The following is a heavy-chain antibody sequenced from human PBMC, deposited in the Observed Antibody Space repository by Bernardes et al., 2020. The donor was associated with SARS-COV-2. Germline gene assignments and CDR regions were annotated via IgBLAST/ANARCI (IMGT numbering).Heavy chain of an antibody. D-gene: IGHD2-2*02. CDR3: ARDLAADIPF. CDR1: GFTLSTYT. J-gene: IGHJ4*02. V-gene: IGHV3-30*04. Sequence: GGSLRLSCEASGFTLSTYTMHWVRQSPGKGLEWVAVVWYDGKTKKYADSVRGRFTISRDNFKNTLYLQMNSLRIEDTALYYCARDLAADIPFWGQGTLVIVSS. CDR2: VWYDGKTK.